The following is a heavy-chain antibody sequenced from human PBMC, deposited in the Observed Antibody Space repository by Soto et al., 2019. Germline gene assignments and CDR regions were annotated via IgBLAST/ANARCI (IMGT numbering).Heavy chain of an antibody. CDR1: GYSFTSYW. Sequence: GESLKISCKGSGYSFTSYWISWVRQMPGKGLEWMGRIDPSDSYTNYSPSFQGHVTISADKSISTAYLQWSSLKASDTAMYYCARLDYYGSGSYYLSYWGQGTLVTVSS. CDR3: ARLDYYGSGSYYLSY. J-gene: IGHJ4*02. D-gene: IGHD3-10*01. V-gene: IGHV5-10-1*01. CDR2: IDPSDSYT.